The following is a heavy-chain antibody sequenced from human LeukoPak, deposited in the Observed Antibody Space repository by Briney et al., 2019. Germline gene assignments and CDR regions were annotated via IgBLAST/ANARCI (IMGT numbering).Heavy chain of an antibody. Sequence: SETLSLTCTVSGGSISSSSYYWGWIRQPPGKGLEWIGSIYYSGSTYYNPSLKSPVTISVDTSKNQFSLKLSSVTAADTAVYYCARDGVAAAGFDYWGQGTLVTVSS. CDR2: IYYSGST. J-gene: IGHJ4*02. CDR3: ARDGVAAAGFDY. V-gene: IGHV4-39*07. CDR1: GGSISSSSYY. D-gene: IGHD6-13*01.